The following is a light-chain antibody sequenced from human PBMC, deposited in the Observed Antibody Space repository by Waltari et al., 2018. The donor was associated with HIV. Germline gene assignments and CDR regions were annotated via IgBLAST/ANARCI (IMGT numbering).Light chain of an antibody. J-gene: IGKJ2*01. Sequence: DIVMTQSPAILPVSPGERVTLSCRASQGVGSNLAWYPQKVGQAPRLLIYGAATRAAEIPVRFSGSGSGTDFTLTIDSLQSEDFATYYCQQYNIRPRGNTFGQGTKLQIK. V-gene: IGKV3-15*01. CDR1: QGVGSN. CDR2: GAA. CDR3: QQYNIRPRGNT.